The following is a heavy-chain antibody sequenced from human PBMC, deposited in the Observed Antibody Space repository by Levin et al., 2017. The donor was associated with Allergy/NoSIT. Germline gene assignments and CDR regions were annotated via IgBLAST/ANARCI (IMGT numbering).Heavy chain of an antibody. CDR2: ISTNSAYL. CDR3: ARGPDI. CDR1: GFSFSIYT. J-gene: IGHJ4*02. V-gene: IGHV3-21*01. Sequence: GGSLRLSCAASGFSFSIYTMNWVRQAPGKGLEWLSFISTNSAYLFYAASVRGRFTSPKNNAKGSLSLQMDNLRDDDTAVYYCARGPDIWGQGTPVTVSS.